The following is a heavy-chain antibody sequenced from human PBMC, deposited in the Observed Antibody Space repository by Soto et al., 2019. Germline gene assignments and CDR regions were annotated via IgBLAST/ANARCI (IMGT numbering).Heavy chain of an antibody. D-gene: IGHD3-22*01. V-gene: IGHV3-33*01. CDR1: GFTFSSYG. J-gene: IGHJ4*02. Sequence: GGSLRLSCAASGFTFSSYGMHWVRQAPGKGLEWVAVIWYDGSNKYYADSVKGRFTISRDNSKNTLYLQMNSLRAEDTAVYYCARHLYYYDSSGCLDYWGQGTLVTVSS. CDR3: ARHLYYYDSSGCLDY. CDR2: IWYDGSNK.